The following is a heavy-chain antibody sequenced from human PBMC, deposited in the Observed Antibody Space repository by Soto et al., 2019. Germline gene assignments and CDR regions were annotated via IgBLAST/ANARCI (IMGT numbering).Heavy chain of an antibody. J-gene: IGHJ5*02. Sequence: QVQLVESGGGVVQPGRSLRLSCAASGFTFSSYAMHWVRQAPGKGLEWVAAILYDGSNQYYADAVKGRFTISRDNSKNQLYLQMKSLRVEDTAVYYCAKEGRVGYSTRIFRRDNWFDPWGQGTPVTVSS. V-gene: IGHV3-33*06. CDR3: AKEGRVGYSTRIFRRDNWFDP. CDR2: ILYDGSNQ. CDR1: GFTFSSYA. D-gene: IGHD6-13*01.